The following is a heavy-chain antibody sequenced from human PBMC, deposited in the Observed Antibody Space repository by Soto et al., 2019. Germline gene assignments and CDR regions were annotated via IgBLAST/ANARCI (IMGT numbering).Heavy chain of an antibody. D-gene: IGHD5-12*01. CDR3: AKHRSGYDPYDTFDY. V-gene: IGHV3-23*01. CDR1: GFIFSGSP. J-gene: IGHJ4*02. Sequence: GGSLRLSCAASGFIFSGSPMNWVRQAPGKGLEWVSYITPSGATTYYADSVNGRFTISRDNSKNTLYLQMNSLRAEDTAVYYCAKHRSGYDPYDTFDYWGQGTLVTVSS. CDR2: ITPSGATT.